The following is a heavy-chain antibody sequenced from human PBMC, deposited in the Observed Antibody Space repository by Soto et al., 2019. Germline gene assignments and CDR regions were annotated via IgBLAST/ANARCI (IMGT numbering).Heavy chain of an antibody. CDR2: ITRSGDGT. J-gene: IGHJ3*02. CDR3: VGDPRGLDGFDI. D-gene: IGHD3-16*01. CDR1: GFTFSNYA. Sequence: DVQLLESGGGLVQPGGSLRLSCGVSGFTFSNYAMTWVRQAPGKGLEWVSSITRSGDGTYYAESVKGRFTISRDNSKNALSLQMSSLTAEDTAVHYCVGDPRGLDGFDIWGLGTMVTVSS. V-gene: IGHV3-23*01.